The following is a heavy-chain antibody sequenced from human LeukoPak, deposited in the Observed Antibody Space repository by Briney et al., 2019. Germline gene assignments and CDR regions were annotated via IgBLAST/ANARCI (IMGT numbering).Heavy chain of an antibody. CDR1: GYTFTNYG. V-gene: IGHV1-18*04. J-gene: IGHJ3*02. CDR2: VSAYNAHT. D-gene: IGHD3-22*01. CDR3: ARAGPPMYYYDGYDAFDI. Sequence: GASVKVSCKASGYTFTNYGFTWVRQAPGQGLEWVGWVSAYNAHTNYAQKVQGRVTMTTDTSTSTAYMELSRLRSDDTAVYYCARAGPPMYYYDGYDAFDIWGQGTMVTVSS.